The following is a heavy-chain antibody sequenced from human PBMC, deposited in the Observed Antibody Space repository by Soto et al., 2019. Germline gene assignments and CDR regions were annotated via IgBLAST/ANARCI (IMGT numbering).Heavy chain of an antibody. Sequence: GASVKVSCKASGYTFTSYGISWVRQAPGQGLEWMGWISAYNGNTNYAQKLQGRVTMTTDTSTSTAYMELRSLRSDDTAVYYCARGPLIGSGWFPAEYFQHWGQGTLVTVSS. V-gene: IGHV1-18*01. CDR2: ISAYNGNT. CDR1: GYTFTSYG. CDR3: ARGPLIGSGWFPAEYFQH. J-gene: IGHJ1*01. D-gene: IGHD6-19*01.